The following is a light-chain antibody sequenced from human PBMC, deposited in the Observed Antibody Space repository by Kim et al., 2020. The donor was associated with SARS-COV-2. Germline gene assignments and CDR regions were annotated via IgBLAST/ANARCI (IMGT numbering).Light chain of an antibody. CDR1: SSDVGRYNY. J-gene: IGLJ3*02. CDR3: CSYAGSYTLV. CDR2: GVT. Sequence: GQSVTISCTGTSSDVGRYNYVSWYQQHPGKAPKLMIYGVTKRPSGVPDRFSGSKSGNTASLTISGLQAVDEADYYCCSYAGSYTLVFGGGTQLT. V-gene: IGLV2-11*03.